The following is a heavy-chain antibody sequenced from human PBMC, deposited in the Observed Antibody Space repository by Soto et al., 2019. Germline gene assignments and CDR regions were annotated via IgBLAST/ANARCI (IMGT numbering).Heavy chain of an antibody. CDR3: AVRSSGWWGYYYMDV. CDR2: ISSSSSTI. J-gene: IGHJ6*03. V-gene: IGHV3-48*01. Sequence: GGSLRLSCAASGFTFSSYSMNWVRQAPGKGLEWVSYISSSSSTIYYADSVKGRFTISRDNAKNSLYLQMNSLRAEVTAVYYCAVRSSGWWGYYYMDVWGKGTTVTVSS. D-gene: IGHD6-6*01. CDR1: GFTFSSYS.